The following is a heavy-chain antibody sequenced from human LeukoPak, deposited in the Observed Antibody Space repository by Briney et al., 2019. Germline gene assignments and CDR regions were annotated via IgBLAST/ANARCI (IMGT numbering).Heavy chain of an antibody. J-gene: IGHJ1*01. CDR2: INPDGRDT. V-gene: IGHV3-7*01. CDR3: TSWGDTTAEYFQR. D-gene: IGHD2-21*02. Sequence: GGSLRLSCAASGFTFSSYMMNWVRQAPGKGLEWVAHINPDGRDTYYVDSVKGRFTISRDNAQNSMYLQMNSLRVEDTAVYYCTSWGDTTAEYFQRWGQGTLVTVSS. CDR1: GFTFSSYM.